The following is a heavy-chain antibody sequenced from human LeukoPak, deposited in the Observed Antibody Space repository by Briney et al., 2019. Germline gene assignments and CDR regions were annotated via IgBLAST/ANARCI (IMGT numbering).Heavy chain of an antibody. V-gene: IGHV4-38-2*02. D-gene: IGHD3-9*01. CDR3: ASSRRYFDWFL. J-gene: IGHJ4*02. CDR1: GYPISSGYY. CDR2: IYHSGST. Sequence: SETLSLTCTVSGYPISSGYYWGWIRQPPGKGLEWIGSIYHSGSTYYNPSLKSRVTISVDTSKNQFSLKLSSVTAADTAVYYCASSRRYFDWFLWGQGTLVTVSS.